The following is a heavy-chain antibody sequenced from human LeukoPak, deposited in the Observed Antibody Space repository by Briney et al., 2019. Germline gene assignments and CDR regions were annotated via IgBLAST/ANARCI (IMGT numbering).Heavy chain of an antibody. Sequence: GASVKVSCKASGYTFTSYAMHWVRQAPGQRLEWMGWINAGNGNTKYSQKFQGRVTITRDTSASTAYMELSSLRSEDTAVYYCARGRMTTETTLVYWGQGTLVTVSS. CDR2: INAGNGNT. V-gene: IGHV1-3*01. J-gene: IGHJ4*02. CDR3: ARGRMTTETTLVY. D-gene: IGHD4-17*01. CDR1: GYTFTSYA.